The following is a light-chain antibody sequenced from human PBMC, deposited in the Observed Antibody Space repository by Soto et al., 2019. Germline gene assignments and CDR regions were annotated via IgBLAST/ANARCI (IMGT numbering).Light chain of an antibody. CDR1: QSVSSY. Sequence: EIVLTQSPATLSLSPGERATLSCRASQSVSSYLAWYQQKSGQAPRLLIYDASNRATGIPARFSGRGSGTDVTLTISSLEPEDFAVYDGQQRSNWPRGGLTFGGGTKVEIK. CDR3: QQRSNWPRGGLT. J-gene: IGKJ4*01. V-gene: IGKV3-11*01. CDR2: DAS.